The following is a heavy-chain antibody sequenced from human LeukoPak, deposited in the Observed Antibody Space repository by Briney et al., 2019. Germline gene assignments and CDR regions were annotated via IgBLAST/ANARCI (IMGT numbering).Heavy chain of an antibody. Sequence: ASVKVSCKASGYSFTGYYLHWVRQAPGQGLEWMGWIKPNSGGTKYSQSFQGGVTMTRNTSISTAYMELSSLRSEDTAVYYCARAQAQAYGSGSYYIPVISGSDYWGQGTLVTVSS. CDR3: ARAQAQAYGSGSYYIPVISGSDY. CDR1: GYSFTGYY. J-gene: IGHJ4*02. V-gene: IGHV1-2*02. CDR2: IKPNSGGT. D-gene: IGHD3-10*01.